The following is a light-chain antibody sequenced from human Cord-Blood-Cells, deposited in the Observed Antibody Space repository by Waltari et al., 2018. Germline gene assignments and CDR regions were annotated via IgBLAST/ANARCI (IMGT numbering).Light chain of an antibody. CDR1: QSISSW. V-gene: IGKV1-5*03. Sequence: DIQMTQSPATLSASVGDRVTITCRASQSISSWLAWYQQKPGKAPKLLIYKASSVASGVPSRCGGRGSRTEFTLTISSLQHDDVATYYCQQYNSYSYTCGQGTKLEIK. CDR2: KAS. CDR3: QQYNSYSYT. J-gene: IGKJ2*01.